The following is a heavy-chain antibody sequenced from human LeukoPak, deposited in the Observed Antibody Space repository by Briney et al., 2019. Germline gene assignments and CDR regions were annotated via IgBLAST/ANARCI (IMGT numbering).Heavy chain of an antibody. CDR1: GYTFTSYY. D-gene: IGHD4-17*01. CDR2: INPNSGGT. V-gene: IGHV1-2*02. CDR3: ACHYGDYEYFQH. J-gene: IGHJ1*01. Sequence: ASVKVSCKASGYTFTSYYMHWVRQAPGQGLEWMGWINPNSGGTNYAQKFQGRVTMTRDTSISTAYMELSRLRSDDTAVYYCACHYGDYEYFQHWGQGTLVTVSS.